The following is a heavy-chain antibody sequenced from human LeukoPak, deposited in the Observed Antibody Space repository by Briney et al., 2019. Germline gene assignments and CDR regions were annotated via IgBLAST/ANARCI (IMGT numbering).Heavy chain of an antibody. Sequence: KPGGSLRLSCAASGFTFSNAWMSWVRQAPGKGLEWVGRIKSKTDGGTTDYAAPVKGSFTISRDDSKNTLYLQMNSLKTEDTAVYYCTTSVTARGYDAFDIWGQGTMVTVSS. V-gene: IGHV3-15*01. CDR3: TTSVTARGYDAFDI. D-gene: IGHD2-21*02. J-gene: IGHJ3*02. CDR1: GFTFSNAW. CDR2: IKSKTDGGTT.